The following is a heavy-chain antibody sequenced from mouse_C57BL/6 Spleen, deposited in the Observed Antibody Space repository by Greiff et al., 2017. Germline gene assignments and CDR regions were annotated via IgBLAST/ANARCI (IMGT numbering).Heavy chain of an antibody. D-gene: IGHD1-3*01. J-gene: IGHJ4*01. CDR1: GFTFSSYA. Sequence: EVKLVESGEGLVKPGGSLKLSCAASGFTFSSYAMSWVRQTPEKRLEWVAYISSGGDYIYYADTVKGRFTISRDNARNTLYLQLSSLKSEDTAMYYCSREGLYDFYAMDYWGQGTSVTVSS. CDR2: ISSGGDYI. CDR3: SREGLYDFYAMDY. V-gene: IGHV5-9-1*02.